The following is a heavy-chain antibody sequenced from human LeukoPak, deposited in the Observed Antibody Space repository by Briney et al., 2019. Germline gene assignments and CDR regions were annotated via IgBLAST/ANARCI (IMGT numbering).Heavy chain of an antibody. CDR2: ISGSGDTT. D-gene: IGHD6-13*01. CDR3: AKDRYSIWYLTLDY. CDR1: GFTFSSYA. Sequence: PGGSLRLFCAASGFTFSSYAMSWVRQAPGKGLEWVSVISGSGDTTNYADSVKGRFTISRDNSKNTLYLQMNSLRAEDTAVYYCAKDRYSIWYLTLDYWGQGTLVTVSS. V-gene: IGHV3-23*01. J-gene: IGHJ4*02.